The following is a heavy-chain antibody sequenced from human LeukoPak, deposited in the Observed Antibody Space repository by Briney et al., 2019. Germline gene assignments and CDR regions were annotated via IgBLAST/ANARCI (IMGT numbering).Heavy chain of an antibody. D-gene: IGHD6-19*01. CDR3: AKDLFPAVAGTADY. J-gene: IGHJ4*02. V-gene: IGHV3-23*01. CDR2: ISGSGGRT. CDR1: GFTFSSYA. Sequence: GGSLRPSCAASGFTFSSYAMSWVRQAPGKGLEWVSLISGSGGRTYYADSVKGRFTISRDNSKNTLYLQMNSLRAEDTAVYYCAKDLFPAVAGTADYWGQGTLVTVPS.